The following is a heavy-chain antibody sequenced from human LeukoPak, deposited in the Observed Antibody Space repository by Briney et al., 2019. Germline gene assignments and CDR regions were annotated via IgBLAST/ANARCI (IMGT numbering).Heavy chain of an antibody. D-gene: IGHD3-9*01. CDR1: GFTFSSYA. CDR3: ARTTYYDILTGYYFDY. V-gene: IGHV3-23*01. J-gene: IGHJ4*02. CDR2: ISGSGGST. Sequence: PGGSLRLSCAASGFTFSSYAMSWVRQAPGKGLEWVSAISGSGGSTYYADSVKGRFTISRDNSKNTLYLQMNNLRAEDTAVYYCARTTYYDILTGYYFDYWGQGTLVTVSS.